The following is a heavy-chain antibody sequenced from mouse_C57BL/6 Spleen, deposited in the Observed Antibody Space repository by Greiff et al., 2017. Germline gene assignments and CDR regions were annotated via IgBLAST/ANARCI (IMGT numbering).Heavy chain of an antibody. J-gene: IGHJ2*01. CDR2: IDPSDSYT. V-gene: IGHV1-50*01. CDR3: ARRGYGGYYFDY. Sequence: VQLQQPGAELVKPGASVKLSCKASGYTFTSYWMQWVKQRPGQGLEWIGEIDPSDSYTNYNQKFKGKATLTVATSSSTAYMQLSSLTSEDSAVYYCARRGYGGYYFDYWGKGTTLTVSS. D-gene: IGHD3-1*01. CDR1: GYTFTSYW.